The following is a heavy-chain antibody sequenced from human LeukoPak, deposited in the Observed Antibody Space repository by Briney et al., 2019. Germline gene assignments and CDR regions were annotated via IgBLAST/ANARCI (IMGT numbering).Heavy chain of an antibody. J-gene: IGHJ6*03. CDR2: IYYSGST. Sequence: SETLSLTCTVSGGSISSYYWSWIRQPPGKGLEWIGYIYYSGSTNYNPSLRSRVTISLDTSKNQFSLKLRSVTAADAAVYYCARGLTSGYYGSYYMDVWGRGTTLTVSS. D-gene: IGHD3-22*01. CDR1: GGSISSYY. V-gene: IGHV4-59*01. CDR3: ARGLTSGYYGSYYMDV.